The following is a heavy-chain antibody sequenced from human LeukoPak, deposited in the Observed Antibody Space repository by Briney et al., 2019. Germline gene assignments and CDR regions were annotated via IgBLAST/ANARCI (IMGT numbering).Heavy chain of an antibody. CDR2: IYYSGST. J-gene: IGHJ6*03. CDR1: GGSISSYY. CDR3: ARAHNWNYDYYYYMDV. V-gene: IGHV4-59*01. Sequence: PSETLSLTCTVSGGSISSYYWSWIRQPPGKGLEWIGYIYYSGSTNYNPSLKSRVTISVDTSKNQFSLKLSSVTAADTAVYYCARAHNWNYDYYYYMDVWGKGTTVTVSS. D-gene: IGHD1-20*01.